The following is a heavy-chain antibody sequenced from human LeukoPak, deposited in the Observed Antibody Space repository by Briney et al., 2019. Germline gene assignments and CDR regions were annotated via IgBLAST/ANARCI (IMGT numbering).Heavy chain of an antibody. CDR2: ISYDGSNK. CDR1: GFTFSSYA. D-gene: IGHD6-19*01. J-gene: IGHJ4*02. V-gene: IGHV3-30*04. Sequence: GGSLRLSCAASGFTFSSYAMHWVRQAPGKGLEWVAVISYDGSNKYYADSVKGRFTISRDNSKNTLYLQMNSLRAEDTAVYYCAKLIAVADSDYWGQGTLVTVSS. CDR3: AKLIAVADSDY.